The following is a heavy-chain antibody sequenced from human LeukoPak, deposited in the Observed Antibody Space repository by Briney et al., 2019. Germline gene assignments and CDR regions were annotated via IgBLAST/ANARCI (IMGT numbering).Heavy chain of an antibody. CDR2: FDPEDGET. CDR3: AAKKIKFGRVIVPSTYFDY. J-gene: IGHJ4*02. V-gene: IGHV1-24*01. CDR1: GGTFSSYA. D-gene: IGHD3-16*02. Sequence: GASVKVSCKASGGTFSSYAISWVRQAPGQGLEWMGGFDPEDGETIYAQKFQGRVTMTEDTSTDTAYMELSSLRSEDTAIYFCAAKKIKFGRVIVPSTYFDYWGQGTLVTVSS.